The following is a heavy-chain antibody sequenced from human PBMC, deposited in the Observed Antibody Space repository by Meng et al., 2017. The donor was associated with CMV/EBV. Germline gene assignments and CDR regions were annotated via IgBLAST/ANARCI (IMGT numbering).Heavy chain of an antibody. D-gene: IGHD3-9*01. CDR2: IYYSGST. CDR1: GGSISSSSYY. Sequence: SETLSLTCTVSGGSISSSSYYWGWIRQPPGKGLEGIGSIYYSGSTYYNPSLKSRVTISVDTSKNQFSLKLSSVTAADTAVYYCARSPPGILTGYHTPDWFDPWGQGTLVTVSS. V-gene: IGHV4-39*07. CDR3: ARSPPGILTGYHTPDWFDP. J-gene: IGHJ5*02.